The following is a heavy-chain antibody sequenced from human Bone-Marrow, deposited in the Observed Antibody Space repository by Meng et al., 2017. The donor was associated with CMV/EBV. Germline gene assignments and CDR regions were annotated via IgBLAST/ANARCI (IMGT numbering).Heavy chain of an antibody. J-gene: IGHJ4*02. CDR2: MNPNNGGT. V-gene: IGHV1-2*02. CDR3: ARDKEGSYDTSDYHYIHFDY. CDR1: GYTSTGYY. D-gene: IGHD3-22*01. Sequence: ASLNVSCKASGYTSTGYYMHWVRQAPGQGLEWMGWMNPNNGGTNYAQKFHGRVTMTRDTSISTAYMELSSLRSDDTSVYYCARDKEGSYDTSDYHYIHFDYRGQGTLETVSS.